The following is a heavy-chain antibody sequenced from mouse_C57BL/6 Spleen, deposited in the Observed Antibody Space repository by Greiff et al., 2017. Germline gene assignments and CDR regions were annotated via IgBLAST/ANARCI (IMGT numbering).Heavy chain of an antibody. V-gene: IGHV1-80*01. CDR1: GYAFSSYW. Sequence: QVQLQQSGAELVKPGASVKISCKASGYAFSSYWMNWVKQRPGKGLEWIGQIYPGDGDTNYNGKFKGKATLTADKSSSTAYMQLSSLTSEDSAVYFCARSYYYGSSPYAMDYWGQGTTLTVSS. J-gene: IGHJ2*01. CDR2: IYPGDGDT. D-gene: IGHD1-1*01. CDR3: ARSYYYGSSPYAMDY.